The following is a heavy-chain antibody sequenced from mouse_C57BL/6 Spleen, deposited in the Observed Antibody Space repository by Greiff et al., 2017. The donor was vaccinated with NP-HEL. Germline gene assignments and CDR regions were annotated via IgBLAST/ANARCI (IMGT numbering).Heavy chain of an antibody. D-gene: IGHD2-12*01. J-gene: IGHJ2*01. CDR1: GFTFSSYT. Sequence: EVNVVESGGGLVKPGGSLKLSCAASGFTFSSYTMSWVRQTPEKRLEWVATISGGGGNTYYPDSVKGRFTISRDNAKNTLYLQMSSLRSEDTALYYCARRYDEYYFDYWGQGTTLTVSS. CDR2: ISGGGGNT. V-gene: IGHV5-9*01. CDR3: ARRYDEYYFDY.